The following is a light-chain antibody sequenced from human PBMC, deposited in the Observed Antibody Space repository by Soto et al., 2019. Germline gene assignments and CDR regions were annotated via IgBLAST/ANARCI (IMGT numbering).Light chain of an antibody. CDR1: SSDVGGYNY. CDR2: EVS. CDR3: SSYAGSNNFVV. J-gene: IGLJ2*01. Sequence: QSVLTQPPSASGSPGQSVTISCTGTSSDVGGYNYVSWYQQHPGKAPKLMIYEVSKRPSGVPDRFSGSKSGNTASLTVSGLQAEDEADYYCSSYAGSNNFVVFGGGTKRTVL. V-gene: IGLV2-8*01.